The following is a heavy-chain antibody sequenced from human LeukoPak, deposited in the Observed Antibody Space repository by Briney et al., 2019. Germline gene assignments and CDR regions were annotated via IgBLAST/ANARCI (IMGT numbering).Heavy chain of an antibody. Sequence: SETLSLTCAVHGASFAGYSWSWIRQSPGKGLEWIGKVNRVGYTIYNPSLKSRVNISIDTSTTQFSLRLSSVTVADTAVYFCARERVVSDYNWFDPWGQGTLVTVSS. CDR3: ARERVVSDYNWFDP. V-gene: IGHV4-34*01. J-gene: IGHJ5*02. D-gene: IGHD6-25*01. CDR2: VNRVGYT. CDR1: GASFAGYS.